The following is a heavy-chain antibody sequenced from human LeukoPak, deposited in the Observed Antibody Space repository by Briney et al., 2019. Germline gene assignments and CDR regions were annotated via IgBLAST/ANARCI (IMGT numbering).Heavy chain of an antibody. D-gene: IGHD5-24*01. CDR3: TRLRVERTTFYFDY. V-gene: IGHV4-39*01. J-gene: IGHJ4*02. Sequence: SETLSLTCTVSGGSISSSSYYWGWIRQSPGKGLEWIGSIYYSGSTYHNPSLKSRVTISVDTSKNQFSLKLSSVTAADTAVYYCTRLRVERTTFYFDYWGQGTLVIASS. CDR2: IYYSGST. CDR1: GGSISSSSYY.